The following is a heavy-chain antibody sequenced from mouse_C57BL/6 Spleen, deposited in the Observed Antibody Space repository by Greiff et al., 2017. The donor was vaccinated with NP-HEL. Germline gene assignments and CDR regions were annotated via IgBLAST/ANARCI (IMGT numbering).Heavy chain of an antibody. J-gene: IGHJ4*01. CDR1: GYTFTDYN. CDR2: INPNNGGT. D-gene: IGHD6-1*01. CDR3: ARRPLYYYAMDY. Sequence: VQLKESGPELVKPGASVKIPCKASGYTFTDYNMDWVKQSHGKSLEWIGDINPNNGGTIYNQKFKGKATLTVDKSSSTAYMELRSLTSEDTAVYYCARRPLYYYAMDYWGQGTSVTVSS. V-gene: IGHV1-18*01.